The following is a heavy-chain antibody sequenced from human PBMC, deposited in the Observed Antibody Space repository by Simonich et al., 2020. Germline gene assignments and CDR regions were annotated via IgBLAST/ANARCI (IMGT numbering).Heavy chain of an antibody. CDR2: KSNDGSNK. CDR3: AREGLLLDAFDI. D-gene: IGHD2-15*01. CDR1: GFTFSSYA. V-gene: IGHV3-30*07. J-gene: IGHJ3*02. Sequence: QVQLVESGGGVVQPGRSLRLSCAASGFTFSSYAMHWVRQAPGKGLGWVAVKSNDGSNKYYADSGKGRFTISRDNSKNTLYLQMNSLRAEDTAVYYCAREGLLLDAFDIWGQGTMVTVSS.